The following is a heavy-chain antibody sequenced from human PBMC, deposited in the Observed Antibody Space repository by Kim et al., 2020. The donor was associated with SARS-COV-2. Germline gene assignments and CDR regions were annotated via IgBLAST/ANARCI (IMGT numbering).Heavy chain of an antibody. D-gene: IGHD2-2*01. V-gene: IGHV3-7*01. CDR3: SRDSRSLTADS. CDR2: IKPDGSDK. J-gene: IGHJ5*01. Sequence: GGSLRRSCAASGFTFSDYWMNWVRQAPGKGLEWVGNIKPDGSDKYYVDSVKGRFTISRDNAKNSLYVQMNSLRAEDTAMYYCSRDSRSLTADSWGQGTLVTVSA. CDR1: GFTFSDYW.